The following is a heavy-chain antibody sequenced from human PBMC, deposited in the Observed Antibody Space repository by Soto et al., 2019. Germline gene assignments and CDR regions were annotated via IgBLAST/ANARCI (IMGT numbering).Heavy chain of an antibody. J-gene: IGHJ4*02. Sequence: APVKVSGKASGYTFTSYDINWVRQATGQGLEWMGWMNTNSGNTGYAQKSQGRVTMSRNTSISTAYMELSSLRSEHTAVYYCARVSYRYCSGGGCPSVYWGQGTLVTVSS. CDR1: GYTFTSYD. D-gene: IGHD2-15*01. CDR3: ARVSYRYCSGGGCPSVY. CDR2: MNTNSGNT. V-gene: IGHV1-8*01.